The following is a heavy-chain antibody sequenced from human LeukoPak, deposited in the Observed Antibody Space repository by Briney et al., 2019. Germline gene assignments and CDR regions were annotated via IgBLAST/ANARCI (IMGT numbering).Heavy chain of an antibody. Sequence: PSETLSLTCAVSGGSISGYCWTWIRQPPGKGLERIVHISYTGNTGYNPSLKSRVTISVDTSKNQLSLNLSSVTAADTALYYCARDSGNSGGDWFDPWGQGTLATVSS. CDR2: ISYTGNT. CDR3: ARDSGNSGGDWFDP. J-gene: IGHJ5*02. CDR1: GGSISGYC. D-gene: IGHD4-23*01. V-gene: IGHV4-59*01.